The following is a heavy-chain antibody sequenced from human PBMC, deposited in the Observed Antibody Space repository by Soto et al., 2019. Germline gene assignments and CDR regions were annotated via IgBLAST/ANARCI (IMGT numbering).Heavy chain of an antibody. D-gene: IGHD6-6*01. CDR1: GYPFTSYA. V-gene: IGHV1-3*01. J-gene: IGHJ1*01. CDR3: ARDPDSSASLYFQH. CDR2: INAGNGNT. Sequence: ASVTVSCKASGYPFTSYAMHWVRQAPGQRLEWMGWINAGNGNTKYSQKFQGRVTITRDTSASTAYMELSSLRAEDTAVYYCARDPDSSASLYFQHWGQGTLVTVSS.